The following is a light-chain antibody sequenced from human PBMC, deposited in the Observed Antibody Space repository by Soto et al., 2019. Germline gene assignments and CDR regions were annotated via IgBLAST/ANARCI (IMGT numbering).Light chain of an antibody. CDR3: CSYAGSSTFNLV. J-gene: IGLJ2*01. CDR1: SSDVGNYNL. V-gene: IGLV2-23*03. CDR2: EGT. Sequence: QSALTQPASVSGSPGQSITISCTGTSSDVGNYNLVSWYQQHPGKAPKLMIYEGTKRPSGVSSRFSGSKSSHTASLTISGLQAEDEADYYYCSYAGSSTFNLVFGGGTKVTVL.